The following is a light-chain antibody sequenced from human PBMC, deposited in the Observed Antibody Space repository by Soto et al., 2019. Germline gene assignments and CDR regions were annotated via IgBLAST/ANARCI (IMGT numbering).Light chain of an antibody. CDR3: QQLNSYPPST. V-gene: IGKV1-9*01. CDR1: QGISSY. CDR2: AAS. J-gene: IGKJ5*01. Sequence: IQLTQSPSSLSASVGDRVTITCRASQGISSYLAWYQQKPGKAPKLLIYAASTLQRGVPSRFSGSGSGTEFTHTISSLQPEDFATYYCQQLNSYPPSTFGQGTRLETK.